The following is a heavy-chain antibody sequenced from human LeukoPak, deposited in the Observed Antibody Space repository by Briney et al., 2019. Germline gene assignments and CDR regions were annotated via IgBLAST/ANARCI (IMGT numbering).Heavy chain of an antibody. D-gene: IGHD3-10*01. CDR1: GYTFTIYG. CDR3: ARVRGVRRFDP. V-gene: IGHV1-18*04. Sequence: ASVTVSFKASGYTFTIYGISWVRQAPGQGVEWMGWISAYNGNTNYAQKLQGRVTMTTDTSTSTAYMELRSLRSDDTALYYCARVRGVRRFDPWGQGTLVTVSS. CDR2: ISAYNGNT. J-gene: IGHJ5*02.